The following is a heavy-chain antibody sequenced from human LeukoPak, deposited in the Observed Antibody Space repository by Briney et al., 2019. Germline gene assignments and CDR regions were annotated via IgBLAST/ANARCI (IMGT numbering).Heavy chain of an antibody. D-gene: IGHD4-17*01. CDR1: GFTFSSYG. J-gene: IGHJ5*02. CDR2: ISGSGGST. V-gene: IGHV3-23*01. Sequence: GGSLRLSCAASGFTFSSYGMSWVRQAPGKGLEWVSAISGSGGSTYYADSVKGRFTISRDNSKNTLYLQMNSLRAEDTAVYYCAKEADLYGDYVALRPHNWFDPWGQGTLVTVSS. CDR3: AKEADLYGDYVALRPHNWFDP.